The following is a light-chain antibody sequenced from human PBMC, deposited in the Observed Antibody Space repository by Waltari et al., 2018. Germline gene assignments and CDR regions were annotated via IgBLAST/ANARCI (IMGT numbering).Light chain of an antibody. J-gene: IGKJ1*01. CDR2: RVF. CDR1: QGINVY. V-gene: IGKV1-16*02. Sequence: DIQMTQSPSSLSASIGDRVTITCRASQGINVYLAWFQQGPGKAPKSLIYRVFSLQRGVPAKFGGRGSGTEFTLTISSLQPEDFATYYCLQYNSYPRTFGQGTKVEIK. CDR3: LQYNSYPRT.